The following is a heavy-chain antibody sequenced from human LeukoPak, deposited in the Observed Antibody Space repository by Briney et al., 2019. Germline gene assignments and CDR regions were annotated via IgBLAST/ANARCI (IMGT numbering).Heavy chain of an antibody. V-gene: IGHV3-74*01. Sequence: GGSLRLSCAASGFTFSRYWMHWFRQAPGKGLVWVSRINSDGSYTDYADSVQGRFTISRDDAKNTLYLQMNSLRAEDTAVYYCVRGSNEWFGIDYWGQGTLVTVSS. CDR1: GFTFSRYW. J-gene: IGHJ4*02. CDR2: INSDGSYT. CDR3: VRGSNEWFGIDY. D-gene: IGHD3-10*01.